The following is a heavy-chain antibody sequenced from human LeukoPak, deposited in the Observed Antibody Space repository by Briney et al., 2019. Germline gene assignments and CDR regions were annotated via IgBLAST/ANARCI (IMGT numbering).Heavy chain of an antibody. V-gene: IGHV4-34*01. D-gene: IGHD5-18*01. Sequence: PSETLSLTCAIYGGSFSGYYWSWIRQPSGKGLEWIGEINHSGSTNYNPSLKSRVTISVDTSKNQFSLKLSSVTAADTAVYYCARGRTLIRVPGYSYGCSDYWGQGTLVTVSS. CDR1: GGSFSGYY. J-gene: IGHJ4*02. CDR3: ARGRTLIRVPGYSYGCSDY. CDR2: INHSGST.